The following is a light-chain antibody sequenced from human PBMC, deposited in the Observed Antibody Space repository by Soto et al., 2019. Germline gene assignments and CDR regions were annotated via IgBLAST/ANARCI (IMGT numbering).Light chain of an antibody. CDR2: GNT. J-gene: IGLJ1*01. CDR3: QSYDSSLSGPSFV. V-gene: IGLV1-40*01. Sequence: QSVLTQPPSVSGAPGQRVTISCTGSSSNIGAGYDVHWYQQLPGTAPKLLIYGNTNRPSGVPDRFSSSKSGTSASLAITGLQAEDEADYYCQSYDSSLSGPSFVFGTGTKVTVL. CDR1: SSNIGAGYD.